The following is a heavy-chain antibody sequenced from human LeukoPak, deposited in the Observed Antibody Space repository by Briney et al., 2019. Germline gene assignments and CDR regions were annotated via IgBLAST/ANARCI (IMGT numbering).Heavy chain of an antibody. D-gene: IGHD5-12*01. CDR3: ATTLDGSGYDY. CDR2: ISSSRSYI. J-gene: IGHJ4*02. Sequence: GGSLRLSCAASGFTFSRYSMKWVRQAPGRELEWVSSISSSRSYIYYADSVKGRFTISRDNAKNSLYLQMNSLRAEDTAVYYCATTLDGSGYDYWGQGTLVTVSS. V-gene: IGHV3-21*01. CDR1: GFTFSRYS.